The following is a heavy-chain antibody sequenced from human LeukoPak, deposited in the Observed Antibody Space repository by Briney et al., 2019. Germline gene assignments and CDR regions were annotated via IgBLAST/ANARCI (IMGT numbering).Heavy chain of an antibody. V-gene: IGHV1-8*01. Sequence: ASVKVSCKASGYTFTSYDVNWVRQATGQGLEWMGWMNPNSGNTGLAQKFQGRVILTRDTSLSTAYMELSNMRSDDTAVYYCARDEVVAAPNYFGRVVWGQGTTVSVSS. J-gene: IGHJ6*02. CDR3: ARDEVVAAPNYFGRVV. CDR2: MNPNSGNT. D-gene: IGHD2-15*01. CDR1: GYTFTSYD.